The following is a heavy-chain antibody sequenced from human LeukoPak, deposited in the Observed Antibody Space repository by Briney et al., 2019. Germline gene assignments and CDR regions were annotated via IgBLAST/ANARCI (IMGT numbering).Heavy chain of an antibody. CDR2: ISGSGGST. D-gene: IGHD3-10*01. J-gene: IGHJ4*02. CDR1: GFTFSSYA. Sequence: PGGSLRLSSAASGFTFSSYAMSWVRQAPGKGLEWVSAISGSGGSTYYADSVKGRFTISRDNSKNTLYLQMNSLRAEDTAVYYCAKAARLLWFGEFTSPYWGQGTLVTVSS. CDR3: AKAARLLWFGEFTSPY. V-gene: IGHV3-23*01.